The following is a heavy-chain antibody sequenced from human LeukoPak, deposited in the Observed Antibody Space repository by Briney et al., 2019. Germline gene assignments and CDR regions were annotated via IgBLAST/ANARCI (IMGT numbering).Heavy chain of an antibody. V-gene: IGHV3-23*01. J-gene: IGHJ4*02. CDR2: ISGSGDNT. D-gene: IGHD5-18*01. CDR3: AKDRDSAMVPAIIDY. Sequence: GGSLRLSCAASGFTFTTYAMSWARQAPGQGLEWVSTISGSGDNTYYAGSVKGRFTISRDNSNNTLYLQMNTLRAEDTAVYYCAKDRDSAMVPAIIDYWGQGTLVTVSS. CDR1: GFTFTTYA.